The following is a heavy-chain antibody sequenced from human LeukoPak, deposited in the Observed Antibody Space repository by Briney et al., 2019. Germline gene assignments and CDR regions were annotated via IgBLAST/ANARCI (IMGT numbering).Heavy chain of an antibody. Sequence: SETLSLTCTVSGGSISSSSYYWGWIRQPPGKGLEWIGSIYYSGSTYYNPSLKSRVTISVDTSKNQFSLKLSSVTAADTAVYYCARRQYSYGRSDLDYWGQGTLVTVSS. CDR3: ARRQYSYGRSDLDY. CDR2: IYYSGST. CDR1: GGSISSSSYY. V-gene: IGHV4-39*07. D-gene: IGHD5-18*01. J-gene: IGHJ4*02.